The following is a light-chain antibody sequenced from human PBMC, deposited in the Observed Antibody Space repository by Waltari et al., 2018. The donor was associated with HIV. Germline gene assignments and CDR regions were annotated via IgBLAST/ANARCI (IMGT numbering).Light chain of an antibody. J-gene: IGLJ2*01. CDR2: EVN. V-gene: IGLV2-8*01. Sequence: QSALAQPPSASGSPGQPVTISCTGPSSDVGGYGYVSWYHQHPGKAPKLMISEVNKRPSGVPDRFSGSKSGNTAFLTVSGLLAEDEADYYCCSYAGTNSYVVFGGGTKLTVL. CDR1: SSDVGGYGY. CDR3: CSYAGTNSYVV.